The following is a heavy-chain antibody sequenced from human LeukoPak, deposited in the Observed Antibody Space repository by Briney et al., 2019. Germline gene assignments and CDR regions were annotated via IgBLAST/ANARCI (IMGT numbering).Heavy chain of an antibody. CDR2: MNPNSGNT. V-gene: IGHV1-8*01. Sequence: ASVKVSCKASGYTFTSYDINWVRQATGQGLEWMGWMNPNSGNTGYAQKFQGRVTMTTDTSTSTAYMEVRSLRSDDTAVYYCARDRPAGSSHDMDVWGQGTTVTVSS. CDR3: ARDRPAGSSHDMDV. J-gene: IGHJ6*02. CDR1: GYTFTSYD. D-gene: IGHD2-15*01.